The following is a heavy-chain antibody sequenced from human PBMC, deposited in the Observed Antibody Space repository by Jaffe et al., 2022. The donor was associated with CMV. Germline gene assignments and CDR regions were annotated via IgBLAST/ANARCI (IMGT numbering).Heavy chain of an antibody. J-gene: IGHJ6*03. CDR3: TRVLLMDYYYYYYMDV. CDR1: GFTFGDYA. D-gene: IGHD2-8*01. V-gene: IGHV3-49*04. Sequence: EVQLVESGGGLVQPGRSLRLSCTASGFTFGDYAMSWVRQAPGKGLEWVGFIRSKAYGGTTEYAASVKGRFTISRDDSKSIAYLQMNSLKTEDTAVYYCTRVLLMDYYYYYYMDVWGKGTTVTVSS. CDR2: IRSKAYGGTT.